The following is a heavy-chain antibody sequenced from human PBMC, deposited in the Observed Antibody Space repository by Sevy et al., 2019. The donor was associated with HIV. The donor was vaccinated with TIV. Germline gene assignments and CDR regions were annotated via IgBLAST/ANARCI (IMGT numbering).Heavy chain of an antibody. D-gene: IGHD6-19*01. Sequence: GGSLRLSCAASGFSYSGYGMHWVRLAPGKGLEWVAVIWYDGSNKQYADSVKGRFTISRDNAKNTLYQQMNSLRAEDTAVYYCARVSIAVAGIGYYFEYWGQGTLVTVSS. CDR3: ARVSIAVAGIGYYFEY. V-gene: IGHV3-33*01. CDR2: IWYDGSNK. J-gene: IGHJ4*02. CDR1: GFSYSGYG.